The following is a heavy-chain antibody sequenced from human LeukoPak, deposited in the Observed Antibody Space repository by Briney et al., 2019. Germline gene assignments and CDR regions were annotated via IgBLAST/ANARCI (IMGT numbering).Heavy chain of an antibody. J-gene: IGHJ4*02. CDR2: IIYSGGAT. Sequence: GGSLRLSCAASGFTFSRSAMTWVRQGPGTGLEFVASIIYSGGATYYADSVKGRFTISRDNSKNTLYLQMNSLRAEDTALYYCAKDGLYYDGSEHVYYFDSWGQGTLVTVSS. CDR1: GFTFSRSA. D-gene: IGHD3-22*01. V-gene: IGHV3-23*01. CDR3: AKDGLYYDGSEHVYYFDS.